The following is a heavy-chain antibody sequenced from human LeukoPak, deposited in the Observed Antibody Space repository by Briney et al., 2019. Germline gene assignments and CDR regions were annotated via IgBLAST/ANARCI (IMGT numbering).Heavy chain of an antibody. D-gene: IGHD3-9*01. CDR3: AALGADYDILTGYSRLGYYGMDV. J-gene: IGHJ6*04. CDR2: ISSSCSTI. V-gene: IGHV3-48*03. CDR1: GFTFSSYE. Sequence: PGGSLRLSCAASGFTFSSYEMNWVRQAPGKGLEWVSYISSSCSTIYYADSVKGRFTISRDNAKNSLYLQMNSLRAEDTAVYYCAALGADYDILTGYSRLGYYGMDVWGKGTTVTVSS.